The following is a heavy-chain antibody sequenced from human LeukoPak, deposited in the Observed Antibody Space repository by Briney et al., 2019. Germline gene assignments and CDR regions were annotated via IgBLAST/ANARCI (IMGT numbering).Heavy chain of an antibody. CDR3: ARDWNYDILTGYDS. D-gene: IGHD3-9*01. V-gene: IGHV1-69*04. CDR2: IIPILGIA. CDR1: GGTFSSYA. J-gene: IGHJ4*02. Sequence: GSSVKVSRKASGGTFSSYAISWVRQAPGQGLEWMGRIIPILGIANYAQKFQGRVTITADKSTSTAYMELSSLRSEDTAVYYCARDWNYDILTGYDSWGQGTLVTVSS.